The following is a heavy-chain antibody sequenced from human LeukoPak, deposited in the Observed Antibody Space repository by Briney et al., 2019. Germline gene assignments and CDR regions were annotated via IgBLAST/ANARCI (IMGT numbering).Heavy chain of an antibody. CDR3: VREGFYFFDF. CDR2: IKQDGSET. CDR1: GFTFTNNF. J-gene: IGHJ4*02. V-gene: IGHV3-7*01. Sequence: PGGSLRLSCAASGFTFTNNFMSWVRQVPGKGLELVANIKQDGSETTYADSVRGRFTIFRDNAKDSVYLQMNSLRAEDSATYYCVREGFYFFDFWGQGTLVTVSS.